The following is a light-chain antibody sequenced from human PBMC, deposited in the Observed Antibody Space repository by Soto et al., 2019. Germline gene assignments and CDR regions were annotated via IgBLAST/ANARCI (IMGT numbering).Light chain of an antibody. CDR1: SSNIGSNT. CDR2: SNT. J-gene: IGLJ1*01. Sequence: QSVLTQPPSASGTPGQRVTISCSGSSSNIGSNTVNWYQQLPRTAPKLLLYSNTQRPSGVPDRFSGSKSGTSASLAISRLQSEDEADDYCAAWDDSLNGYVFGTGTKVTVL. CDR3: AAWDDSLNGYV. V-gene: IGLV1-44*01.